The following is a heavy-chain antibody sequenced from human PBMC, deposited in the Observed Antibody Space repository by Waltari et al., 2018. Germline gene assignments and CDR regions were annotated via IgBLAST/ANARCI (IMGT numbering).Heavy chain of an antibody. J-gene: IGHJ4*02. D-gene: IGHD6-19*01. V-gene: IGHV4-39*01. CDR2: IYYSGST. CDR3: ARRGGSGRSFDS. CDR1: GGSISSRNYY. Sequence: QLQLQESGPGLVKPSETLSLICTVSGGSISSRNYYWGWIRQPPGKGLEWIGNIYYSGSTYCNPSLKSRGSISLDRSTNQFSLNLTSVTAADTAVYYCARRGGSGRSFDSWGQGTLVTVSS.